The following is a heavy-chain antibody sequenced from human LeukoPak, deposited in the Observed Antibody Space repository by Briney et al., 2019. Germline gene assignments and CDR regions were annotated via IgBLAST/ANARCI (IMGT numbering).Heavy chain of an antibody. CDR3: SRSGPYGDYGNWFDS. Sequence: GGSLRLSCAASGFTFSGFGMHWVRQASGKGLEWVGRIRSKPKGYETAYAESVKGRFTISRDDSKNTAYLQMNSLKTEDTAVYYCSRSGPYGDYGNWFDSWGQGTLVTVSS. V-gene: IGHV3-73*01. CDR1: GFTFSGFG. J-gene: IGHJ5*01. D-gene: IGHD4-17*01. CDR2: IRSKPKGYET.